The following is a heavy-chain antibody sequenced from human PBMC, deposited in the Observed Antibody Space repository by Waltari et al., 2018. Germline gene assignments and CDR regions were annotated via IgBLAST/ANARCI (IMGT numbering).Heavy chain of an antibody. CDR3: ARDLSGSYFYHWFDP. D-gene: IGHD1-26*01. Sequence: QLQLQESGPGLVKPSETLSLTCTVSGGSISSSSYYWGWIRQPPGKGLEWIGSIYYSGSTYYNPSLKSGVTISVDTSKNQVALKLSSVTAADTAVYYCARDLSGSYFYHWFDPWGQGTLVTVSS. V-gene: IGHV4-39*07. J-gene: IGHJ5*02. CDR2: IYYSGST. CDR1: GGSISSSSYY.